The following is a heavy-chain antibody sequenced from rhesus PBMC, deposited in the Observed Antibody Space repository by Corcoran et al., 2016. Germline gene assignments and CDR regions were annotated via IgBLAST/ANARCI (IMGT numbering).Heavy chain of an antibody. V-gene: IGHV4S11*01. CDR3: ARHLDV. CDR2: IYGSGRST. Sequence: QVQLQESGPGLVKPLETLSLTCAVSGGSISSNYWSWIRQATGKGLEWIGYIYGSGRSTNYNPSLKRRVTLSVDTSKNQLSLKLSSVTAADTAVDYCARHLDVWGRGVLVTVSS. CDR1: GGSISSNY. J-gene: IGHJ5-2*02.